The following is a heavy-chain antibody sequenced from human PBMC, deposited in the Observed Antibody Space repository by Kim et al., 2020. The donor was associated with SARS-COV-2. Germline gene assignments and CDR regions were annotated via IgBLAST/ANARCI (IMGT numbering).Heavy chain of an antibody. CDR2: T. J-gene: IGHJ5*02. V-gene: IGHV1-3*01. D-gene: IGHD2-15*01. Sequence: TKYSQRVQGRVTITRDTTASTVYVDMSRLTSEDTAIYYCARGWSATGIDPWGQGNLVTVSS. CDR3: ARGWSATGIDP.